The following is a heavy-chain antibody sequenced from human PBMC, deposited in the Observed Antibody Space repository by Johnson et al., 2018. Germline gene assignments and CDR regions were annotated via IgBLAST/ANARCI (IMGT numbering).Heavy chain of an antibody. CDR3: ARDRYGGNSTGYYYYYMDV. J-gene: IGHJ6*03. Sequence: QVQLVQSGAEVKKPGSSVKVSCKASGGTFSSYTISLVRQAPGQGLEWMGRIIPILGIANYAQKFQGRVTITADKSPSTSYMELSSLRSEDTAVYYCARDRYGGNSTGYYYYYMDVWGKGTTVTVSS. CDR2: IIPILGIA. V-gene: IGHV1-69*04. CDR1: GGTFSSYT. D-gene: IGHD4-23*01.